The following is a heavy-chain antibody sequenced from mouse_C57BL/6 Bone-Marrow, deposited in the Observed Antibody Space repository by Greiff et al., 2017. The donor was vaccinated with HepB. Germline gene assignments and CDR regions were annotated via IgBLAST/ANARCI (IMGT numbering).Heavy chain of an antibody. D-gene: IGHD2-5*01. CDR1: GFTFSSYA. CDR2: ISDGGSYT. CDR3: ARGGPTIVTTWYFDV. J-gene: IGHJ1*03. Sequence: EVKLMESGGGLVKPGGSLKLSCAASGFTFSSYAMSWVRQTPEKRLEWVATISDGGSYTYYPDNVKGRCTISRDNAKNDLYLQMSHLKSEDTAMYYCARGGPTIVTTWYFDVWGTGTTVTVSS. V-gene: IGHV5-4*03.